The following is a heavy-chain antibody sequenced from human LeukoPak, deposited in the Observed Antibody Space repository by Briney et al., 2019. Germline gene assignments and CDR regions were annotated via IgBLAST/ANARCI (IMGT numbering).Heavy chain of an antibody. J-gene: IGHJ4*02. V-gene: IGHV3-23*01. D-gene: IGHD6-19*01. CDR1: GFTFHDYA. CDR2: VSGTGDST. Sequence: PGGSLRLSCAASGFTFHDYAMHWVRQAPGKGLQWVSAVSGTGDSTYYADSVKGRFTISRDNSKNTLYLEMNSLRAEDSALYYCARVASLLGSGRLGYWGQGTLVTVSS. CDR3: ARVASLLGSGRLGY.